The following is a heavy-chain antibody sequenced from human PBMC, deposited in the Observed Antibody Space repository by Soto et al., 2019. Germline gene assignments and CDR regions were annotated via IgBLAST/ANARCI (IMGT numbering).Heavy chain of an antibody. Sequence: LRLSCAASGFTLSSYPMIGVLQAPGKGLDWVSGLSSTGKSAEYADSVKGRFTISRDSDKNTLHLQMNSLRDDDTAVYYCARGRVGTAYFDYWGQGALVTVSS. CDR2: LSSTGKSA. D-gene: IGHD2-21*02. J-gene: IGHJ4*02. CDR3: ARGRVGTAYFDY. CDR1: GFTLSSYP. V-gene: IGHV3-23*01.